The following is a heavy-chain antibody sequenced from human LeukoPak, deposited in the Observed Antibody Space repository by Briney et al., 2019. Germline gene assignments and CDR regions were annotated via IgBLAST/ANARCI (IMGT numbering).Heavy chain of an antibody. D-gene: IGHD3-22*01. CDR2: ISYDGINK. J-gene: IGHJ4*02. V-gene: IGHV3-30*18. Sequence: GGSLRLSCAASGFTFSNYGMHWVRQAPGKGLEWVAVISYDGINKYYADSVKGRFTISRDNSNNTLSVQMNSLRAEDTAVYYCAKSGFTTIPGGYYFDYWGQGTLVTVSS. CDR3: AKSGFTTIPGGYYFDY. CDR1: GFTFSNYG.